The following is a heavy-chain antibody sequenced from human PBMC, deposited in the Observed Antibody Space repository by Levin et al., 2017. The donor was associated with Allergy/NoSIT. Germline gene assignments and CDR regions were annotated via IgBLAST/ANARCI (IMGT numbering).Heavy chain of an antibody. D-gene: IGHD3-10*01. CDR1: NGSISTYY. CDR3: ARDTITMVRGTLITNYYGLDG. Sequence: SQTLSLPCPVSNGSISTYYWSWIRQAPGTGLAWLGFIHYSGRTNYNPSLKSRLTISVDTSKNQFSLKLTSVTAADTAVYYCARDTITMVRGTLITNYYGLDGWGQGTTVTVSS. CDR2: IHYSGRT. V-gene: IGHV4-59*01. J-gene: IGHJ6*02.